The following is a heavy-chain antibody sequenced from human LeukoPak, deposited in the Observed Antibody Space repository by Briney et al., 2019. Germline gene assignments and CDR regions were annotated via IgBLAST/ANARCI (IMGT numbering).Heavy chain of an antibody. D-gene: IGHD3-22*01. CDR2: INPSGGST. V-gene: IGHV1-46*01. Sequence: GASVKVSCKASGDTFTSYYMHWVRQAPGQGLEWMGIINPSGGSTSYAQKFQGRVTMTRDTSTSTVCMELSSLRSEDTAVYYCARGRHYYDSSDYYYEGDAFDIWGQGTMVTVSS. J-gene: IGHJ3*02. CDR1: GDTFTSYY. CDR3: ARGRHYYDSSDYYYEGDAFDI.